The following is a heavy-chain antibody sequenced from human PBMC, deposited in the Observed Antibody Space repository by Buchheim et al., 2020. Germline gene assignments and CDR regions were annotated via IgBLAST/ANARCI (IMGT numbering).Heavy chain of an antibody. J-gene: IGHJ4*02. D-gene: IGHD2-21*01. V-gene: IGHV5-51*01. CDR2: VYPGDSDT. CDR3: ARKSMIVGDGWPDY. CDR1: GYSFTNYW. Sequence: EVQLVQSGAEVKKPGESLKISCKGSGYSFTNYWIGWVRQMPGKGLEWMGIVYPGDSDTRYSPSFQGQVTISVDKSISNAFLQLSSLKASDTAMYFCARKSMIVGDGWPDYWGQGT.